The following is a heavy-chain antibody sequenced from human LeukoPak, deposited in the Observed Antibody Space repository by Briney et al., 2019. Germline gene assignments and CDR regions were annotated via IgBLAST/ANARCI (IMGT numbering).Heavy chain of an antibody. D-gene: IGHD6-19*01. Sequence: ASVKVSCTASVGTFSIYAISWVRQAPGQGLEWIGGIIPIFGTANYAQKFQGRVTITADESTSTAYVELSSLRSEDTAVYYCARDRYSSGWYEIDYWGQGTLVTVSS. V-gene: IGHV1-69*13. J-gene: IGHJ4*02. CDR3: ARDRYSSGWYEIDY. CDR1: VGTFSIYA. CDR2: IIPIFGTA.